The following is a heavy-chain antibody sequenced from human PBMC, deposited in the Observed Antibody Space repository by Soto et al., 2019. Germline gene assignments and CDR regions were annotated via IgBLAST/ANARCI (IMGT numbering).Heavy chain of an antibody. CDR3: ARVPSYCSSTSCLYYFDY. Sequence: ASVKVSCKASGYTFTSYGISWVRQAPGQGPEWMGWISAYNGNTNYAQKLQGRVTMTTDTSTSTAYMELRSLRSDDTAVYYCARVPSYCSSTSCLYYFDYWGQGTLVTVSS. J-gene: IGHJ4*02. CDR1: GYTFTSYG. D-gene: IGHD2-2*01. CDR2: ISAYNGNT. V-gene: IGHV1-18*01.